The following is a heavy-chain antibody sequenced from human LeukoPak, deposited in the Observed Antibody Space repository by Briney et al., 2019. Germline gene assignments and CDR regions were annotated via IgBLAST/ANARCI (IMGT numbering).Heavy chain of an antibody. D-gene: IGHD6-19*01. CDR2: IFHTGSA. CDR1: GGSISSYY. J-gene: IGHJ4*02. Sequence: SETLSLTCTVSGGSISSYYWSWIRLPPGKGLEYIGSIFHTGSADYNPSLKSRVTLSVDTSKNQFSLKLNSVTAADTAVYYCVREREKQWLFWGQGTLVTVSS. CDR3: VREREKQWLF. V-gene: IGHV4-59*12.